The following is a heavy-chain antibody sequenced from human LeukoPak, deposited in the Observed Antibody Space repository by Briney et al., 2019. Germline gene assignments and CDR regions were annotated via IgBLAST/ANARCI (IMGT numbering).Heavy chain of an antibody. CDR2: ITNSGNSK. CDR3: ARTRSSGYLTFDS. CDR1: EFTFSSYS. J-gene: IGHJ4*02. V-gene: IGHV3-48*01. D-gene: IGHD3-22*01. Sequence: PGGSLRLSCAASEFTFSSYSMNWVRQAPGKGLEWVSYITNSGNSKSYAASVKGRFTISRDNTKNSLYLQMNGLRAEDTAVYYCARTRSSGYLTFDSWGQGILVTVSS.